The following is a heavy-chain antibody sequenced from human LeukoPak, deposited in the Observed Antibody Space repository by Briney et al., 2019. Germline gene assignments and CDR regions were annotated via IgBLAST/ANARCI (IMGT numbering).Heavy chain of an antibody. Sequence: SETLSLTCTVSGVSISSGDYYWSWIRQPPGKGLEWIGYIYYSGCTYYNPSLKSRVTISVDTSKNQFSLKLSSVTAADTAVYYCARGGLGPLNWFDPWGQGTLVTVSS. CDR3: ARGGLGPLNWFDP. CDR1: GVSISSGDYY. J-gene: IGHJ5*02. D-gene: IGHD3-16*01. V-gene: IGHV4-30-4*01. CDR2: IYYSGCT.